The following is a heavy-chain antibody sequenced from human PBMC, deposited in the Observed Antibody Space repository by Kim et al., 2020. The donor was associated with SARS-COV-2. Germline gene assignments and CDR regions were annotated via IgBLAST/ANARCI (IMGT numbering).Heavy chain of an antibody. CDR3: ARLPPYGSGSYVPYYFDY. CDR1: GGSISSSSYY. J-gene: IGHJ4*02. Sequence: SETLSLTCTVSGGSISSSSYYWGWIRQPPGKGLEWIGSIYYSGSTYYNPSLKSRVTISVDTSKNQFSLKLSSVTAADTAVYYCARLPPYGSGSYVPYYFDYRGQRTLVTVSS. CDR2: IYYSGST. V-gene: IGHV4-39*01. D-gene: IGHD3-10*01.